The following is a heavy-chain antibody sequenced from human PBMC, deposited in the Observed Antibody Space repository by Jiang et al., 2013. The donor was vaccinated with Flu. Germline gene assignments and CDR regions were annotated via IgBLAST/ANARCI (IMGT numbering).Heavy chain of an antibody. CDR1: GGYISSYY. CDR3: ARQTLHCGGDCYPLFDN. J-gene: IGHJ4*02. CDR2: IFYSGST. V-gene: IGHV4-59*01. Sequence: GPGLVKPSETLSLTCTVSGGYISSYYWSWIRQPPGKGLEWIGNIFYSGSTNYNPSLKSRVTISVDTSKNQFSLKLSSVTTTDTAVYYCARQTLHCGGDCYPLFDNWGQGTQVIVS. D-gene: IGHD2-21*01.